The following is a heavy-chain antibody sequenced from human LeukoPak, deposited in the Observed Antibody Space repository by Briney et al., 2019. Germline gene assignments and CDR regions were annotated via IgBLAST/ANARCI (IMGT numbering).Heavy chain of an antibody. D-gene: IGHD5-12*01. CDR2: ISYDGSNK. J-gene: IGHJ5*02. CDR1: GFTFSSYA. Sequence: GGSLRLSCAASGFTFSSYAMHWVRQAPGKGLEWVAVISYDGSNKYYADSVKGRFTISRDNSKNTLYLQMNSLRAEDTAVYYCARDRPLRGYSDYDWPRFDPWGQGTLVTVSS. V-gene: IGHV3-30-3*01. CDR3: ARDRPLRGYSDYDWPRFDP.